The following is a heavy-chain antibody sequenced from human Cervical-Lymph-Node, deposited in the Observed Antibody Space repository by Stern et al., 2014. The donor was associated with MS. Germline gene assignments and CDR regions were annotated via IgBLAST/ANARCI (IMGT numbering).Heavy chain of an antibody. CDR2: IIPILSIT. CDR1: GGTFSSSG. J-gene: IGHJ5*02. Sequence: VQLVESGSEVKKPGSSVRVSCKASGGTFSSSGISWGRQGPGQGLERMGRIIPILSITNYAQNFQGRVTITADKSTSTAYMELSSLRSEDTAVYYCATLGVTTGDFDPWGQGTLVTVSS. CDR3: ATLGVTTGDFDP. D-gene: IGHD4-17*01. V-gene: IGHV1-69*09.